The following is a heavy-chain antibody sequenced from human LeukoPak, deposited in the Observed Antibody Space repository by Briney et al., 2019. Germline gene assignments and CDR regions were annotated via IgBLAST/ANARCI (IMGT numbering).Heavy chain of an antibody. CDR2: ISYDGSNK. D-gene: IGHD3-22*01. CDR3: ARPSYDSSGYYYFDY. Sequence: PGGSLRLSCAASGFTFSSYAMHWVRQAPGKGLEWVAVISYDGSNKYYADSVKGRFTISRDNSKNTLYLLMNSLRAEDTAVYYCARPSYDSSGYYYFDYWGQGTLVTVSS. J-gene: IGHJ4*02. CDR1: GFTFSSYA. V-gene: IGHV3-30*04.